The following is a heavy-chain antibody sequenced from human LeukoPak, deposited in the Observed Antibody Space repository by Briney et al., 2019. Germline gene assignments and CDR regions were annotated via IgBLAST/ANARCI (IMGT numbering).Heavy chain of an antibody. D-gene: IGHD3-10*01. CDR2: RYYSGST. Sequence: QASETLSLTCTVYGGSISSGDYYWRWIRQPPGKGLERIGYRYYSGSTYYNPSLKSRVTIAVGTSKSQFSLKLSSVTAADTAVYYCARDGWFGELVWFDPWGQGTLVTVSS. V-gene: IGHV4-30-4*01. CDR3: ARDGWFGELVWFDP. CDR1: GGSISSGDYY. J-gene: IGHJ5*02.